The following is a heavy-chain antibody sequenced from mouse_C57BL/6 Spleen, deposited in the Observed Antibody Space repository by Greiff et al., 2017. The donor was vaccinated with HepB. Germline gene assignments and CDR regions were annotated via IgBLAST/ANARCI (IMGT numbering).Heavy chain of an antibody. D-gene: IGHD2-5*01. V-gene: IGHV1-82*01. Sequence: VKLMESGPELVKPGASVKISCKASGYAFSSSWMNWVKQRPGKGLEWIGRIYPGDGDTNYNGKFKDKATLTASKSSSTAYMQLSSLTSEDSAVYFCARGAYYSNSSFVYWGQGTTRTVSS. CDR2: IYPGDGDT. CDR1: GYAFSSSW. J-gene: IGHJ2*01. CDR3: ARGAYYSNSSFVY.